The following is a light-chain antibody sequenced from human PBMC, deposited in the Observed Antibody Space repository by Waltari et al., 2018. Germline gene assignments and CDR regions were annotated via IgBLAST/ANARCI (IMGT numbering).Light chain of an antibody. CDR1: QSVSSN. V-gene: IGKV3-15*01. CDR2: GAS. J-gene: IGKJ1*01. CDR3: QQYNNWPPWT. Sequence: EIVMTQSPATLSVSPGERATLTCRASQSVSSNLAWYQQKPGQAPRLLIDGASTRATGIPARFSGSGSATECTLTISSLQSEDFAVYYCQQYNNWPPWTFGQGTKVEIK.